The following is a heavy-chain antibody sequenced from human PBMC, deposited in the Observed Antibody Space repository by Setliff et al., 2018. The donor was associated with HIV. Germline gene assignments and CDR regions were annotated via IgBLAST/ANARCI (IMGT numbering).Heavy chain of an antibody. CDR1: GFRLSSYW. CDR3: ARGEPAYQFWSGYWYFFNY. J-gene: IGHJ4*02. Sequence: GESPKISCEASGFRLSSYWMTWVRQIPRKGLDWVASINQDGSEKSYGDSVKGRFTISRDNSKNSLYLQMNALKDDDTAIYYCARGEPAYQFWSGYWYFFNYWGQGALVTV. CDR2: INQDGSEK. D-gene: IGHD3-3*02. V-gene: IGHV3-7*01.